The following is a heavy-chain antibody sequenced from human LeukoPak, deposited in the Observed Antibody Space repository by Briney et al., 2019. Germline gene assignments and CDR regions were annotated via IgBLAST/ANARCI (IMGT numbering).Heavy chain of an antibody. V-gene: IGHV1-2*02. CDR3: ARNPYYHDSSAYYYFDY. D-gene: IGHD3-22*01. Sequence: GASVKVSCKASGSSFTGYYVHWLRQAPGQGLECLGWIHPNSGGTDSAQKFQGRVTMTRDTSISTLYMELSRLTSDDTAVYYCARNPYYHDSSAYYYFDYWGQGTLVTVSS. CDR2: IHPNSGGT. CDR1: GSSFTGYY. J-gene: IGHJ4*02.